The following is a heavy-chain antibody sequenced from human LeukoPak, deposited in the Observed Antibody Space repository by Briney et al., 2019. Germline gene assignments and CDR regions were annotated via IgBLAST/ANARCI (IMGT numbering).Heavy chain of an antibody. CDR1: GFTFDDYA. CDR3: ARGGVFPGYSSGWFDY. D-gene: IGHD6-19*01. Sequence: AGGSLRLSCAASGFTFDDYAMHWVRHAPGKGLVWVSRINSDGSSTSYADSVKGRFTISRDNAKNTLYLQMNSLRAEDTAVYYCARGGVFPGYSSGWFDYWGQGTLVTVSS. CDR2: INSDGSST. V-gene: IGHV3-74*01. J-gene: IGHJ4*02.